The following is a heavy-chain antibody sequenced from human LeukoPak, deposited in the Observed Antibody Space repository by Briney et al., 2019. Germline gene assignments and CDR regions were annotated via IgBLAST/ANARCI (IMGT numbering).Heavy chain of an antibody. CDR2: IYYSGST. D-gene: IGHD2-2*01. Sequence: LETLSLTCTVSGGSISSSSDYWGWIRQPPGKGLEWIGSIYYSGSTYYNLSLKSRVTISVDTSKNQFSLKLSSVTSADTAVYYCARDQCSSASCLVGWFDPWGQGTLVTVSS. V-gene: IGHV4-39*07. CDR3: ARDQCSSASCLVGWFDP. CDR1: GGSISSSSDY. J-gene: IGHJ5*02.